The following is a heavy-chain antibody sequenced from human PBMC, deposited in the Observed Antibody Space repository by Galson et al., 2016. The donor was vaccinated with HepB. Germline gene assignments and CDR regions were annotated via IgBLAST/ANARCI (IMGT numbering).Heavy chain of an antibody. CDR3: ANLAAAGGIYFDY. Sequence: PALVKPTQTLTLTCTFSGFSLSTTGVGVGWIRQPPGKALEWLALIYWDDDTRYSPSLKSRLTITKDTSKNQVVLTMTTVDPVDTDTYYCANLAAAGGIYFDYWGQGTLVPFSS. J-gene: IGHJ4*02. CDR1: GFSLSTTGVG. V-gene: IGHV2-5*02. D-gene: IGHD6-13*01. CDR2: IYWDDDT.